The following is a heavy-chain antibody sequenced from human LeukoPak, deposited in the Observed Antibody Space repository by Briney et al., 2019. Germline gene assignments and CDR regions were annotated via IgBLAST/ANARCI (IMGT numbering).Heavy chain of an antibody. Sequence: GGSLRLSCAASGFTFNNYVMTWVRQAPGKGLEWVSSISSGAVSTYYADSVRGRFTISRDNSKATLFLHMSSLRVDDSAVYFCARSFGIDYWGQGALVTVSS. J-gene: IGHJ4*02. CDR2: ISSGAVST. CDR1: GFTFNNYV. V-gene: IGHV3-23*01. D-gene: IGHD1-14*01. CDR3: ARSFGIDY.